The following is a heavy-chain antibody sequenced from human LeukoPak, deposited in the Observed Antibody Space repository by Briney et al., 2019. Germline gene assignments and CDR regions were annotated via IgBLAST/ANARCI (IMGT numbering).Heavy chain of an antibody. J-gene: IGHJ3*02. V-gene: IGHV4-39*07. D-gene: IGHD5-18*01. CDR1: GGSISSSSYY. CDR3: ARTWIQGFLKEDAFDI. CDR2: IYYSGST. Sequence: PSETLSLTCTVSGGSISSSSYYWGWIRQPPGKGLEWIGSIYYSGSTYYNPPLKSRVTISVDRSKNQFSLKLSSVTAADTAVYYCARTWIQGFLKEDAFDIWGQGTMVTVSS.